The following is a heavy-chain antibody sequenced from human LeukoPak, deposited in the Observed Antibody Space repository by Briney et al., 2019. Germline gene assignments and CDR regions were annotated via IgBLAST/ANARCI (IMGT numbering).Heavy chain of an antibody. CDR1: GYSFTSFW. CDR3: ARQASAASDY. J-gene: IGHJ4*02. D-gene: IGHD6-13*01. V-gene: IGHV5-51*01. Sequence: GESLKISCKGSGYSFTSFWIGWVRQMPGKGLECMGIIYPGDSDTKYSPSFQGQVTLSVDKSITTAYLQWSSLKASDTAMYYCARQASAASDYWGQGTLVTVSS. CDR2: IYPGDSDT.